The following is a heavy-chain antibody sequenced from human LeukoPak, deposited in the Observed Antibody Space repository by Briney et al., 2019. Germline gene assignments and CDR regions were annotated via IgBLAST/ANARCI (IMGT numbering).Heavy chain of an antibody. CDR1: GFTVSSNY. D-gene: IGHD3-3*01. CDR2: IYSGGST. Sequence: PGGSLRLSCAASGFTVSSNYMRWVRRAPGKGLEWVGVIYSGGSTYYAASVKGRFTISRDNSKNTLYLQMNSLRAEDTAVYYCARDFWSGSYYWGQGTLVTVSS. V-gene: IGHV3-66*02. J-gene: IGHJ4*02. CDR3: ARDFWSGSYY.